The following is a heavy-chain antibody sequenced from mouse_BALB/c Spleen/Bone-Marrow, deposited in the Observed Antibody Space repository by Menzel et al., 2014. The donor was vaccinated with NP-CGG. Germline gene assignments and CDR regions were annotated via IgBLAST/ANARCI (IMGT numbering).Heavy chain of an antibody. CDR3: HYFGSDYYVMDY. CDR1: GYAFSNNW. J-gene: IGHJ4*01. Sequence: VKLMESGAEMVRPGSSVKIPCKASGYAFSNNWMNWMKQRPGQGLEWIGQIYPGDGDTNYNGKFKGKATLTADKSSSIAYMQLSSLTSEDSAVYFCHYFGSDYYVMDYWGQGTSVTVSS. V-gene: IGHV1-80*01. D-gene: IGHD1-1*01. CDR2: IYPGDGDT.